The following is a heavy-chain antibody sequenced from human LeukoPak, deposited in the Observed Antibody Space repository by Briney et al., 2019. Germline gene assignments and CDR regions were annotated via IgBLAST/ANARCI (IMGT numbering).Heavy chain of an antibody. CDR1: GFTFSSYA. CDR3: AREERCTVINCPTAFDH. V-gene: IGHV3-30*02. J-gene: IGHJ4*02. D-gene: IGHD2-8*02. CDR2: VRFDGRET. Sequence: GGSLRLSCAASGFTFSSYAMNWVRQAPGKGLEWLAFVRFDGRETFYADSVKGRFTVSRDNSNNNLYLQMNCLSPDDTAVYYCAREERCTVINCPTAFDHWGQGTLVTISS.